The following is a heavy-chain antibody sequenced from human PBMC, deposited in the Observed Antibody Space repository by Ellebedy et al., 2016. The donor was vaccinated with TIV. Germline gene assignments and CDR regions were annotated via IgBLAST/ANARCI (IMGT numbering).Heavy chain of an antibody. CDR3: ATGPVGPDDY. CDR1: GYTLTGLS. Sequence: AASVKVSCKVSGYTLTGLSMHWVRQAPGKGLEWMGGFDPEDGETIYAQKFQGRVTMTEDTSTDTAYMELSSLRSEDTAVYYWATGPVGPDDYWGQGTLVTVSS. D-gene: IGHD4-23*01. J-gene: IGHJ4*02. CDR2: FDPEDGET. V-gene: IGHV1-24*01.